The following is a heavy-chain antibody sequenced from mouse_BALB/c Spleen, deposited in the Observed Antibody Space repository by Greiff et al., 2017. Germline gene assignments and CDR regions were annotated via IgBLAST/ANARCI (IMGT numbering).Heavy chain of an antibody. CDR2: ISYSGST. CDR3: AKYTDYYGSSYAMDY. V-gene: IGHV3-8*02. Sequence: EVKLVESGPSLVKPSQTLSLTCSVTGYSITSGYWNWMRKFPGNKLEYIGYISYSGSTYYNPSLKRRISITRDTSKNQYYLQLNSVTTEDTATYYCAKYTDYYGSSYAMDYWGQGTSVTVSS. J-gene: IGHJ4*01. CDR1: GYSITSGY. D-gene: IGHD1-1*01.